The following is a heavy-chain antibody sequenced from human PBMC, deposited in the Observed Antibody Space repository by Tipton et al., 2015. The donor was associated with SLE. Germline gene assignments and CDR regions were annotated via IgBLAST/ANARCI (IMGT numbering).Heavy chain of an antibody. J-gene: IGHJ6*03. CDR1: GGSFSVYY. Sequence: TLSLTCAVYGGSFSVYYWTWIRQPPGKGLEWIGEINHSGSTNYNPSLKSRVTISVDTSKNQFSLKLSSVTAADTAVYYCARGTRYYYMDVWGKGTTVTVSS. CDR3: ARGTRYYYMDV. D-gene: IGHD4-23*01. CDR2: INHSGST. V-gene: IGHV4-34*01.